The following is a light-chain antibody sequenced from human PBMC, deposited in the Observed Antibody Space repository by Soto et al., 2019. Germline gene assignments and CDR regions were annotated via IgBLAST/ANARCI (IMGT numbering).Light chain of an antibody. Sequence: QSVLTQPPSASGTPGQRVTISCSGSSSNIGINYVYWYQQLPGTAPKLLIYRNNQRPSGVPDRFSGSKSGTSASLAISGLRSEDEAEYYCAAWDDSLSSPVFGGGTKLTVL. V-gene: IGLV1-47*01. J-gene: IGLJ3*02. CDR1: SSNIGINY. CDR2: RNN. CDR3: AAWDDSLSSPV.